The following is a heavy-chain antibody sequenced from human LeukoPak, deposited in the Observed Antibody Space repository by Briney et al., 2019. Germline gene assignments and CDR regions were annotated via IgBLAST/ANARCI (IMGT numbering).Heavy chain of an antibody. J-gene: IGHJ4*02. CDR2: IWYDGSNK. CDR3: ARGSAGGYFDY. V-gene: IGHV3-33*01. CDR1: GFTFSSYG. D-gene: IGHD6-19*01. Sequence: GGSLRLSSAASGFTFSSYGMHWVRQAPGKGLEWVAVIWYDGSNKYYADSVKGRFTISRDNSKNTLYLQMNSLRAEDTAVYYCARGSAGGYFDYWGQGTLVTVSS.